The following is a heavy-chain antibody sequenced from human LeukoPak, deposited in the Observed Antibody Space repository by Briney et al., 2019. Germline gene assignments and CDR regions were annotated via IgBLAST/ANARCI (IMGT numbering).Heavy chain of an antibody. D-gene: IGHD2/OR15-2a*01. CDR1: GFTFSSYA. CDR2: ISGSGGNI. J-gene: IGHJ4*02. CDR3: ASLDRGYYYSFDY. Sequence: GGSLRLSCAASGFTFSSYAMSWVRQVPGKGLEWVSGISGSGGNIYYADSVKGRFTISRDNAKNSLYLQMNSLRAEDTAVYYCASLDRGYYYSFDYWGQGILVTVSS. V-gene: IGHV3-23*01.